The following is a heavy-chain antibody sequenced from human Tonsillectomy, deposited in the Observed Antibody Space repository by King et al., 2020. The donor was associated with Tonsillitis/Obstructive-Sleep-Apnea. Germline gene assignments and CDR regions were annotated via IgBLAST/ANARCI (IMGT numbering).Heavy chain of an antibody. D-gene: IGHD4-17*01. CDR3: ARDYGDYRNWFDP. CDR2: IYSGGST. CDR1: GFTVSSNY. V-gene: IGHV3-53*01. J-gene: IGHJ5*02. Sequence: VQLVESGGGLIQPGGSLRLSCAASGFTVSSNYMSWVRQAPGKGLEWVSVIYSGGSTYYADSVKGRFTISRDNSKNTLYLQMNSLRAEDTAVYYCARDYGDYRNWFDPWGQGTLVTVSS.